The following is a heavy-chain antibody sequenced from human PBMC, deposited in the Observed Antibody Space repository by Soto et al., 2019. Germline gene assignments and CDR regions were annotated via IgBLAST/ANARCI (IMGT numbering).Heavy chain of an antibody. J-gene: IGHJ6*02. V-gene: IGHV1-18*01. CDR1: GYDFSSYG. CDR3: ARGGYYDSSGSRNYHYYGMDV. D-gene: IGHD3-22*01. CDR2: ISPYNDDT. Sequence: QAQLVQSGAEVKKPGASVKVSCKASGYDFSSYGISWVRQAPGQGLEWLGWISPYNDDTNYSQNLQGRVTXPXAXSXXTAYMALRSLSSDDTAVYYCARGGYYDSSGSRNYHYYGMDVWGQGTAVTVSS.